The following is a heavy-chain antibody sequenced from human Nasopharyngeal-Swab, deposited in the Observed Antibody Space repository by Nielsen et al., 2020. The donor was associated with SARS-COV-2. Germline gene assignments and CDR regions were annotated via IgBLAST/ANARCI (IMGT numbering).Heavy chain of an antibody. CDR1: GFTFSSYA. CDR2: ISSSSYT. V-gene: IGHV3-21*05. Sequence: GGSLRLSCAASGFTFSSYAMSWVRQAPGKGLEWVSYISSSSYTNYADSVKGRFTISRDNAKNSLYLQMNSLRAEDTAVYYCARGGITIFGVVTFWGQGTLVTVSS. CDR3: ARGGITIFGVVTF. J-gene: IGHJ4*02. D-gene: IGHD3-3*01.